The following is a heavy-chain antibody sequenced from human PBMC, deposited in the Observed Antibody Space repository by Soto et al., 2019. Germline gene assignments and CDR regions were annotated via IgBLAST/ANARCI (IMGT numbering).Heavy chain of an antibody. V-gene: IGHV1-18*04. CDR3: GRGYCSGASCVRCLDP. CDR2: ISAYNGNT. Sequence: SVKVSCKASGYTFTSYGISWVRQAPGQGLEWMGWISAYNGNTNYAQKLQGRVTMTKDTSPSTAYMELRSLRYDDTAVYYCGRGYCSGASCVRCLDPRRKGTLVNVS. J-gene: IGHJ5*02. D-gene: IGHD2-15*01. CDR1: GYTFTSYG.